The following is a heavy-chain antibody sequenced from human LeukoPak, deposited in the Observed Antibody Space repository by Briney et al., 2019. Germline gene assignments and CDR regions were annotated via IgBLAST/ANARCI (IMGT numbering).Heavy chain of an antibody. CDR2: INARGDT. CDR3: ARGQVPAARGYNWFDP. Sequence: PSETLSLTCAVYGWSFNDYYWNWISQPPGKGLEWIGEINARGDTNFNPSLKSRVTISVDTSKSQFSLRLTSTIAADTAVYYCARGQVPAARGYNWFDPWGQGTLVTVSS. V-gene: IGHV4-34*01. D-gene: IGHD2-2*01. J-gene: IGHJ5*02. CDR1: GWSFNDYY.